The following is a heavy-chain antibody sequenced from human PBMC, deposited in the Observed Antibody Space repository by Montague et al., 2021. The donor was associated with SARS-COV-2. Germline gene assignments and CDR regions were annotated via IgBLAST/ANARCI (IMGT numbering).Heavy chain of an antibody. CDR2: MYYSGST. V-gene: IGHV4-59*13. Sequence: SETLSLTCTVSGGSISSYYWSWIRQPPGKGLEWIGYMYYSGSTNYNPSLKSRVTLSVDTSKNQFSLKLSSVTAADTAVYYCARGQPPRITFGGIISYGLDVWGQGTTVTVSS. J-gene: IGHJ6*02. D-gene: IGHD3-16*02. CDR3: ARGQPPRITFGGIISYGLDV. CDR1: GGSISSYY.